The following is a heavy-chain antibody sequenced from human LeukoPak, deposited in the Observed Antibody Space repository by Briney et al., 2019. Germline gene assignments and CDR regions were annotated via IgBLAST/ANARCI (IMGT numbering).Heavy chain of an antibody. CDR2: INHSGST. D-gene: IGHD2-15*01. CDR1: GGSFSGYY. J-gene: IGHJ4*02. V-gene: IGHV4-34*01. CDR3: AKELVDIVVVVGAMTQPYYFDY. Sequence: SETLSLTCAVYGGSFSGYYWSWIRQPPGKGLEWIGEINHSGSTNYNPSLKSRVTISVDTSKNQFSLKLSSVTAADTAVYYCAKELVDIVVVVGAMTQPYYFDYWGQGTLVTVSS.